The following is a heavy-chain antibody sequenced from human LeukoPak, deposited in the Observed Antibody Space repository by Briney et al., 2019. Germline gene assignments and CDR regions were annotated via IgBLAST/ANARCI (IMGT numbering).Heavy chain of an antibody. CDR3: ARDYGDFGGGFDY. CDR2: LSYDGGNK. V-gene: IGHV3-30-3*01. Sequence: GRSLRLSCAASGFTLNSYAMHWVRQAPGKGLEWVAFLSYDGGNKYYADSVKGRFTISRDNLKNTLYLQMNGLKPEDTSVFYCARDYGDFGGGFDYWGQGTLVTVSS. J-gene: IGHJ4*02. D-gene: IGHD4-17*01. CDR1: GFTLNSYA.